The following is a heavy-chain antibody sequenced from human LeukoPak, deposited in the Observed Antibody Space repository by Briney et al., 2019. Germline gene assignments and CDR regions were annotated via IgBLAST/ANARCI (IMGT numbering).Heavy chain of an antibody. CDR2: ISYDGSNK. Sequence: GGSLRLSCSASGFTFSSFAMHWVRQAPGKGLEWVAVISYDGSNKYYADSVKGRFTISRDNSKNTLYLQMNSLRAEDTAVYYCARDTHYYYDSSGYLLLWGQGTLVTVSS. D-gene: IGHD3-22*01. CDR3: ARDTHYYYDSSGYLLL. V-gene: IGHV3-30*04. CDR1: GFTFSSFA. J-gene: IGHJ4*02.